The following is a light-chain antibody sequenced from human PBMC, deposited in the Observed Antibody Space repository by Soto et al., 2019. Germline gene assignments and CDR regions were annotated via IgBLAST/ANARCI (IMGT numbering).Light chain of an antibody. V-gene: IGKV3-15*01. CDR3: HQYNNWPPDT. CDR1: QSVNNN. Sequence: EIILTQSPASLSVSPGERATLSCRASQSVNNNLAWYQQKRGQAPRLLIYGASTRATGIPGRFRGSGSGTEFTLTITSLQSEDFAVYFCHQYNNWPPDTFGPGPKVDIK. J-gene: IGKJ2*01. CDR2: GAS.